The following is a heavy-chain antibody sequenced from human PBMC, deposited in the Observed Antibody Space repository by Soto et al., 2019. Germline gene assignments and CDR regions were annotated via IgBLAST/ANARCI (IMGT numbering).Heavy chain of an antibody. CDR3: ARWVGITIFGVVIRGIDY. Sequence: ASVKVSCKASGYTFTSYGISWVRQAPGQGLEWMGWISAYNGNTNYAQKLQGRVTMTTDTSTSTAYMELRSLRSDDTALYYCARWVGITIFGVVIRGIDYWGQGTLVTVSS. V-gene: IGHV1-18*01. CDR2: ISAYNGNT. CDR1: GYTFTSYG. D-gene: IGHD3-3*01. J-gene: IGHJ4*02.